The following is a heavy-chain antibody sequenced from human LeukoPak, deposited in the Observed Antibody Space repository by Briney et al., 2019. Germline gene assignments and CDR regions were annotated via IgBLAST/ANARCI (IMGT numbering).Heavy chain of an antibody. Sequence: GSSVKVSCQASGGTFSSYAISWVRQAPGQGLKWMGGIIPIFGTANYAQKFQGRVTITADESTSTAYMELSSLRSEDTAVYYCARATVSYYYYYGMDVWGQGTTVTVSS. V-gene: IGHV1-69*01. CDR3: ARATVSYYYYYGMDV. J-gene: IGHJ6*02. CDR2: IIPIFGTA. D-gene: IGHD4-11*01. CDR1: GGTFSSYA.